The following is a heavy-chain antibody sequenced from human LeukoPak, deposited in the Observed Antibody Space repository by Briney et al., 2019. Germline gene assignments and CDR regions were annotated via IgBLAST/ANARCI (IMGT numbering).Heavy chain of an antibody. CDR1: GYTFTGYY. V-gene: IGHV1-2*02. CDR3: ARLAAGTRIVLDP. J-gene: IGHJ5*02. CDR2: INPNSGGT. Sequence: ASVKVCCKASGYTFTGYYMHWARQAPGQGLEWMGWINPNSGGTNYAQKFQGRVTMTRDTSISTAYMELSRLRSDDTAVYYCARLAAGTRIVLDPWGQGTLVTVSS. D-gene: IGHD6-13*01.